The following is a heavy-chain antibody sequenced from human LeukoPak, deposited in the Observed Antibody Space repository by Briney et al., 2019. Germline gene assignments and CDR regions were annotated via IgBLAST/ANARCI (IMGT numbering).Heavy chain of an antibody. CDR3: ARDRGIVGTTGYYYMDV. D-gene: IGHD1-26*01. Sequence: GGSLRLSCAASEFTFSTYWMHWVRQAPGKGLVWVSRINSDGSSTNYADSVKGRFTISRDNAKNPLYLQMNSLSTEDTAVYYCARDRGIVGTTGYYYMDVWGKGTTVTVSS. J-gene: IGHJ6*03. V-gene: IGHV3-74*01. CDR2: INSDGSST. CDR1: EFTFSTYW.